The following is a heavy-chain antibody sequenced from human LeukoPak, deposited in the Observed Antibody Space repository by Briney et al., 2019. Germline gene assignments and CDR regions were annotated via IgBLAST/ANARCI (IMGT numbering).Heavy chain of an antibody. CDR3: ARDPRGRSIAAPYFQH. D-gene: IGHD6-6*01. V-gene: IGHV1-69*13. CDR2: VIPIFCTA. CDR1: GDTFSSYY. Sequence: SVKVSCNASGDTFSSYYISWVPQAPGRGLEWMGGVIPIFCTANCAQKFQGRVTFNADESTRSAYMELSSLRSEDTAVYYCARDPRGRSIAAPYFQHWGQGPLVTVSS. J-gene: IGHJ1*01.